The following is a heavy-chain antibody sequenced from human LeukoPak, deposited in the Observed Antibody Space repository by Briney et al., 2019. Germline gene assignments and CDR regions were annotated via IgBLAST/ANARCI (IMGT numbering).Heavy chain of an antibody. Sequence: GGSLRLSCAASGFTFSSYGMHWVRQAPGKGLEWVAVISYDGSNKYYAGSVKGRFTTSRDNSKNTLYLQMNSLRAEDTAVYYCAHDSSGLDAFDIWGQGTMVTVSS. D-gene: IGHD3-22*01. CDR1: GFTFSSYG. J-gene: IGHJ3*02. CDR2: ISYDGSNK. CDR3: AHDSSGLDAFDI. V-gene: IGHV3-30*03.